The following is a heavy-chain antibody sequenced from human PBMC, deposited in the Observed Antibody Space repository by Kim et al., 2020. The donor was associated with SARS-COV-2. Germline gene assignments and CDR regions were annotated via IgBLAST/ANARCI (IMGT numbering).Heavy chain of an antibody. Sequence: LNSRVTISVDTSKNQFSLKLSSVTAADTAVYYCARWYPLTTFFVKYGMDVWGQGTTVTVSS. J-gene: IGHJ6*02. V-gene: IGHV4-34*01. D-gene: IGHD3-16*01. CDR3: ARWYPLTTFFVKYGMDV.